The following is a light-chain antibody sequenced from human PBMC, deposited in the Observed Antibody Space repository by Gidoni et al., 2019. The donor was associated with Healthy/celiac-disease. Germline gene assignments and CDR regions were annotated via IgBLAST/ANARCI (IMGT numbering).Light chain of an antibody. V-gene: IGKV4-1*01. J-gene: IGKJ4*01. Sequence: DIVMTQSPDSLAVSLGERATINCKSSQSVLYSSNNKNYLAWYQQKPGQPPKLLIYWASTRESGVPDRFSGSGSGTDFTLTISSLQAEDVAVYYCQQYYSTLRTFGGXTKVEIK. CDR3: QQYYSTLRT. CDR1: QSVLYSSNNKNY. CDR2: WAS.